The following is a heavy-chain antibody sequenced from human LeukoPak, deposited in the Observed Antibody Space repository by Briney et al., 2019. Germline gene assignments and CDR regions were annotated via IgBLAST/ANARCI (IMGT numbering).Heavy chain of an antibody. CDR1: GFTFSSYG. Sequence: GGSLRLSCAASGFTFSSYGMHWVRQAPGKGLEWVAFIRYDGSNKYYADSVKGRITISRDNAKNSLYLQMNSLRAEDTAVYYCARSQWLVRGYYFDYWGQGTLVTVSS. D-gene: IGHD6-19*01. V-gene: IGHV3-30*02. CDR2: IRYDGSNK. J-gene: IGHJ4*02. CDR3: ARSQWLVRGYYFDY.